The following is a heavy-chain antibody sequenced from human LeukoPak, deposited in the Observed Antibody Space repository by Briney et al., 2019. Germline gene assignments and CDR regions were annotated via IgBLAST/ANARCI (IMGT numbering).Heavy chain of an antibody. D-gene: IGHD6-13*01. J-gene: IGHJ5*02. Sequence: SETLSLTCTVSGGSISSYYWSWIRQPPGKGLEWIGYIYYSGSTNYNPSLRSRVTMALDTSKNQFSPNLRSVTAADTAVYYCARDHQQLGRFDPWGQGTLVTVSS. V-gene: IGHV4-59*01. CDR1: GGSISSYY. CDR2: IYYSGST. CDR3: ARDHQQLGRFDP.